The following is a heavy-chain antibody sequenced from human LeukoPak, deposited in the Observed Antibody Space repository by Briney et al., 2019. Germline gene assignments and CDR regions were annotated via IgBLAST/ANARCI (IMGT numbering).Heavy chain of an antibody. D-gene: IGHD2-2*02. CDR2: INPNSGGT. J-gene: IGHJ3*02. CDR3: AVSPYCSSTSCYTTDAFDI. Sequence: ASVKVSCKASGYTFTGYYMHWVRQAPGQGLEWMGWINPNSGGTNYAQKFQGRVTMTRDTSISTAYMELSRLRSDDTAAYYCAVSPYCSSTSCYTTDAFDIWGQGTMVTVSS. CDR1: GYTFTGYY. V-gene: IGHV1-2*02.